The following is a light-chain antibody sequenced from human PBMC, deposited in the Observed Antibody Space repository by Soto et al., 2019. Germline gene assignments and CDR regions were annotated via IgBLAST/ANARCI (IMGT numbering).Light chain of an antibody. J-gene: IGLJ2*01. CDR2: EVS. Sequence: QSALTQPASVSGSPGQSITISCTGTSSDVGGYKYVSWYQQHPGKAPKLMIYEVSNRPSGVSKRFSGSKSGNTASLTISGLQAEDEADYHCTSYTTSSTVVFGGGTKLTVL. V-gene: IGLV2-14*01. CDR3: TSYTTSSTVV. CDR1: SSDVGGYKY.